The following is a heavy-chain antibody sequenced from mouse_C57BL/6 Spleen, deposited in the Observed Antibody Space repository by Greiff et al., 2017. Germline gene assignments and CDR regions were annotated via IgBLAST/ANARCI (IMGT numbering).Heavy chain of an antibody. CDR3: ASWICYDYDGSSIDY. CDR1: GYAFSSSC. CDR2: IYPGDEDT. D-gene: IGHD2-4*01. J-gene: IGHJ4*01. Sequence: VQLQQSGPELVKPGASVKISCKASGYAFSSSCMNWVKQRPGKGLEWIGRIYPGDEDTNYNGKFKGKATLTADKSSSTAYMQLSSLTSEDSAVYFCASWICYDYDGSSIDYWGQGTSLTVSS. V-gene: IGHV1-82*01.